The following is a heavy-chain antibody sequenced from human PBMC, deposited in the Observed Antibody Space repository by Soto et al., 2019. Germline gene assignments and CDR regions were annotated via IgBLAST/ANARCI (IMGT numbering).Heavy chain of an antibody. V-gene: IGHV3-48*02. D-gene: IGHD1-20*01. CDR2: ISSSISTI. J-gene: IGHJ4*02. CDR1: GFTLSSYS. CDR3: ARGGAYKIDY. Sequence: EVQLVESGGGLVQPGGSLRLSCAASGFTLSSYSMNWVRQAPGKGLEWVSYISSSISTIYYADSLKGRFTITSDNAKNSLWLQMNSLRDEDTAVYYCARGGAYKIDYWGQGTLVTVSS.